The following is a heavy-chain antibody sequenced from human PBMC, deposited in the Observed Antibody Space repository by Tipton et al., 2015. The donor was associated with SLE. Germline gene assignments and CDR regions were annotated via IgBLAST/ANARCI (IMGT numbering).Heavy chain of an antibody. Sequence: LRLSCTVSGGSISSSSYYWGWIRQPPGKGLEWIGSIYYSGSTYYNPSLKSRVTISVDTSKNQFSLKLSSVTAADTPVYYCARQDPVVAAHAFDIWGQGTMVPVSS. CDR2: IYYSGST. J-gene: IGHJ3*02. CDR1: GGSISSSSYY. CDR3: ARQDPVVAAHAFDI. D-gene: IGHD2-15*01. V-gene: IGHV4-39*07.